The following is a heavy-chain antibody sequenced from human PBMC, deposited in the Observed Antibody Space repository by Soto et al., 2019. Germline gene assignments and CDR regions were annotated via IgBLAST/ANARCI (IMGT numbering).Heavy chain of an antibody. Sequence: QVQLVESGGGVIQPGKSLRLSCAASGFTFSTYGMHWVRQAPGKGLEWVAVIWYDGSNKYHGDSLKGRFTISRDNSKNTLYLQIXXXXXXXXXXXYXGRDGALGDTAVVDSWGQGTLVTVSS. V-gene: IGHV3-33*01. CDR1: GFTFSTYG. D-gene: IGHD5-18*01. CDR3: GRDGALGDTAVVDS. J-gene: IGHJ4*02. CDR2: IWYDGSNK.